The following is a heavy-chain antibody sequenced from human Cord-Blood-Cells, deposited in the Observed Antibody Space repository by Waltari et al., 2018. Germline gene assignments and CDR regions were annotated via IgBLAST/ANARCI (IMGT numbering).Heavy chain of an antibody. V-gene: IGHV3-48*03. J-gene: IGHJ3*02. D-gene: IGHD1-26*01. Sequence: EVQLVESGGGLVQPGGSLSLSCSASGFTFSRYEITWVRQAPGKGLEWVSYISSSGSTIYYADSVKGRFTISRDNAKNSLYLQMNSLRAEDTAVYYCARVGANDAFDIWGQGTMVTVSS. CDR2: ISSSGSTI. CDR1: GFTFSRYE. CDR3: ARVGANDAFDI.